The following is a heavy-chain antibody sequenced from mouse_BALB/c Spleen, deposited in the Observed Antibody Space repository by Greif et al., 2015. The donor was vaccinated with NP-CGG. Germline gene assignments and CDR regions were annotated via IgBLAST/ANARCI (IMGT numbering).Heavy chain of an antibody. CDR2: INPSTGYT. J-gene: IGHJ4*01. D-gene: IGHD1-1*01. CDR1: GYTFTSYW. Sequence: VQLVESGAELAKPGASVKMSCKPSGYTFTSYWMHWVKQRPGQGLEWIGYINPSTGYTEYNQKFKDKATLTADKSSSTAYMQLSSLTSEDSAVYYCASYYCSSYAMDYWGQGTSVTVSS. V-gene: IGHV1-7*01. CDR3: ASYYCSSYAMDY.